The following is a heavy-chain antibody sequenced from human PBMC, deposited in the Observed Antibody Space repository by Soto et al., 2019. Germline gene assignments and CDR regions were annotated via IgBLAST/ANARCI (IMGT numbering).Heavy chain of an antibody. CDR1: GFTFSSYW. CDR3: ARTLNQALRYFDWLFHMDV. Sequence: GGSLRLSCAASGFTFSSYWMSWVRQAPGKGLEWVANIKQDGSEKYYVDSVKGRFTISRDNAKNSLYLQMNSLRAEDTAVYYCARTLNQALRYFDWLFHMDVWGKGTTVTVSS. J-gene: IGHJ6*03. V-gene: IGHV3-7*01. CDR2: IKQDGSEK. D-gene: IGHD3-9*01.